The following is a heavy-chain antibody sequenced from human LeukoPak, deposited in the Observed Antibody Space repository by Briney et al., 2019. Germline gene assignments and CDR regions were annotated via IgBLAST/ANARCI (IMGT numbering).Heavy chain of an antibody. CDR3: ARDSDGDHSFDN. CDR1: GFTLSNSC. Sequence: GVSLTLSCPDSGFTLSNSCMNWVRQAPGKGLEWVSYITGSSDNIYYAHSVKGRVTISSDNAKNSLFLQMNSLRDDDTAVYYRARDSDGDHSFDNWGQGSLVTVSS. D-gene: IGHD4-17*01. CDR2: ITGSSDNI. J-gene: IGHJ4*02. V-gene: IGHV3-48*02.